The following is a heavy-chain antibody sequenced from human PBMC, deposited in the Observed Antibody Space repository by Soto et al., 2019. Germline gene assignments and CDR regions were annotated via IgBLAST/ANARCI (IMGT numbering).Heavy chain of an antibody. CDR1: GFIFSNYW. CDR2: IKQDGSEK. CDR3: ARDRGADALDF. D-gene: IGHD3-10*01. Sequence: EVQLVESRGGLVQPGGSLRLSCAASGFIFSNYWMSWVRHVPGRGLEWLAYIKQDGSEKYYVGSLKGRFIISRDNANNSLYLQMNSLRADDTAVYYCARDRGADALDFWGQGTMVTVSS. J-gene: IGHJ3*01. V-gene: IGHV3-7*05.